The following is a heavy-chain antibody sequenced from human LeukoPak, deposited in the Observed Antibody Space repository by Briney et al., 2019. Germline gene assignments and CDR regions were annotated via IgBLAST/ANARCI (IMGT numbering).Heavy chain of an antibody. J-gene: IGHJ2*01. CDR3: ARSRYCSGGSCYENWYFDL. V-gene: IGHV1-2*02. D-gene: IGHD2-15*01. CDR2: INPNSGGT. CDR1: GYTFTSYY. Sequence: ASVKVSCKASGYTFTSYYMHWVRQAPGQGLEWMGWINPNSGGTNYAQKFQARVTMTRDTSISTAYMELSRLRSDDTAVYYCARSRYCSGGSCYENWYFDLWGRGTLVTVSS.